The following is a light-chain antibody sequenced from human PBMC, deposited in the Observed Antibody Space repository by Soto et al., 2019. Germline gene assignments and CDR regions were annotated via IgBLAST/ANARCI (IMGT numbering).Light chain of an antibody. CDR1: QSVSSGF. V-gene: IGKV3-20*01. Sequence: EIVLTHSPGTLSLSPWEIATLSCRASQSVSSGFLAWYQQKPGQGPRLLIHGASFRATGIPDRFSGSGSGTDFTLTISRLEPGDFALYYCQQYGGSPITFGQGTRLEIK. CDR3: QQYGGSPIT. CDR2: GAS. J-gene: IGKJ5*01.